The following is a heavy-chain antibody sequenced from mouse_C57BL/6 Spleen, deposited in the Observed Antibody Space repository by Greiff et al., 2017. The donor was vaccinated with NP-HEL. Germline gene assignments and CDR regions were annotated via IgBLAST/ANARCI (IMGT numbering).Heavy chain of an antibody. CDR2: IRLKSDNYAT. V-gene: IGHV6-3*01. D-gene: IGHD2-4*01. J-gene: IGHJ2*01. CDR1: GFTFSNYW. Sequence: EVKVEESGGGLVQPGGSMKLSCVASGFTFSNYWMNWVRQSPEKGLEWVAQIRLKSDNYATHYAESVKGRFTISRDDSKSSVYLQMNNLRAEDTGIYYCTGVIYYDLDYWGQGTTLTVSS. CDR3: TGVIYYDLDY.